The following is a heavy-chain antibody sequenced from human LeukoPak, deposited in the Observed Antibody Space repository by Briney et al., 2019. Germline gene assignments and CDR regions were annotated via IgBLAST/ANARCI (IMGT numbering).Heavy chain of an antibody. CDR1: GGTFSSYA. V-gene: IGHV1-69*01. CDR3: ARPYLYYDSRYGMDV. CDR2: IIPIFGTA. J-gene: IGHJ6*02. Sequence: SVKVSCKASGGTFSSYAISWVRQAPGQGLEWMGGIIPIFGTANYAQKFQGRVTITADESTSTAYMELSSLRSEDTAVYYCARPYLYYDSRYGMDVWGQGTTVTVSS. D-gene: IGHD3-22*01.